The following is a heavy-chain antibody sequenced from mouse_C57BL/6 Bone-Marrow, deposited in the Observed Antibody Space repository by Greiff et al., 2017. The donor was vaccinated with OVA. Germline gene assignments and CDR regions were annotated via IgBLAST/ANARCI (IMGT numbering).Heavy chain of an antibody. CDR1: GYSFTDYN. CDR2: LNPNYGTT. D-gene: IGHD2-5*01. V-gene: IGHV1-39*01. Sequence: VQLPQSGPELVTPGASVKISCKASGYSFTDYNMNWVKQSNGKSLELIGVLNPNYGTTSYNQKFKGKATLTVDQSSSTAYMQLNSLTSEDSAVYYCARSLYSNYVRFAYWGQGTLVTVSA. J-gene: IGHJ3*01. CDR3: ARSLYSNYVRFAY.